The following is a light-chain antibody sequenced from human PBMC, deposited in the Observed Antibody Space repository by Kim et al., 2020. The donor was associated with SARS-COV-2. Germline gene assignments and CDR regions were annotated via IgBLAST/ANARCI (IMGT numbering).Light chain of an antibody. J-gene: IGLJ2*01. CDR2: EDN. CDR1: SCSIASNY. V-gene: IGLV6-57*04. Sequence: NFMLTQPHSVSESPGKTVTISCTRSSCSIASNYVQWYQQRPGSAPTTVIYEDNQRPSGVPDRFSGSIDSSSNSASLTISGLKTEDEADYYCQSYDSSNQGVVFGGGTQLTVL. CDR3: QSYDSSNQGVV.